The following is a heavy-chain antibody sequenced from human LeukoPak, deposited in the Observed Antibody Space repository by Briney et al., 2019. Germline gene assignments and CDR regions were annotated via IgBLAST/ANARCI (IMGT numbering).Heavy chain of an antibody. CDR2: IYYSGST. V-gene: IGHV4-30-4*01. D-gene: IGHD2-2*01. J-gene: IGHJ3*01. Sequence: SETLSLTCTVSGGSISSGDYYWSWIRQPPGKGLEWIGYIYYSGSTYYNPSPKSRVTISVDTSKNQFSLKLSSVTAADAAEYYCAREGRVVPAARLWGQGTMVTVSS. CDR3: AREGRVVPAARL. CDR1: GGSISSGDYY.